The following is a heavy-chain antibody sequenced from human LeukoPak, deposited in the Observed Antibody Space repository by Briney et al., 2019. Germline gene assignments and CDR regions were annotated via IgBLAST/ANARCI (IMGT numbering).Heavy chain of an antibody. J-gene: IGHJ2*01. CDR3: ARARYSGTWTLHI. CDR2: INDDGSST. CDR1: GFTFSSYW. V-gene: IGHV3-74*01. Sequence: GGSLRLSCAAPGFTFSSYWMHWVRQAPGKGLVWVSRINDDGSSTSYADSVKGRFTISRDNAKNTLYLQMSSLRGEDTAVYYCARARYSGTWTLHIWGRGTLVTVSS. D-gene: IGHD6-13*01.